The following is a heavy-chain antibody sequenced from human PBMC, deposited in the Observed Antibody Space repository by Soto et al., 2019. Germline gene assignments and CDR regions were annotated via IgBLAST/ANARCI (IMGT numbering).Heavy chain of an antibody. CDR2: ISGSGIST. V-gene: IGHV3-23*01. CDR3: VKAPGITATYYYYDMDA. J-gene: IGHJ6*02. Sequence: GGSLRLSCAASGFTFTTYPMSWVRQATGQGLEWVSGISGSGISTYYTDSVKGRFTISRDNSKNTVFLKMNRLSDEDTAVYYCVKAPGITATYYYYDMDAWGQGTTVRVSS. CDR1: GFTFTTYP.